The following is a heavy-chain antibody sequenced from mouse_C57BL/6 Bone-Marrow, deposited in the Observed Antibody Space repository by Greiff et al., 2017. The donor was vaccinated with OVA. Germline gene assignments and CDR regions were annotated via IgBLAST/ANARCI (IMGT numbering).Heavy chain of an antibody. Sequence: EVKLVESGGGLVKPGGSLKLSCAASGFTFSDYGMHWVRQAPEKGLEWVAYISSGSSTIYYADTVKGRFTISSDNAKNTLFLQMTSLRSEDTAMYYCASDYGSSYGDYYAMDYWGQGTSVTVSS. V-gene: IGHV5-17*01. J-gene: IGHJ4*01. D-gene: IGHD1-1*01. CDR1: GFTFSDYG. CDR2: ISSGSSTI. CDR3: ASDYGSSYGDYYAMDY.